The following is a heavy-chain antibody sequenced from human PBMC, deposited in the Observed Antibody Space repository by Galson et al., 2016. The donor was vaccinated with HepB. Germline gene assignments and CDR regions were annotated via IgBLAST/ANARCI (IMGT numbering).Heavy chain of an antibody. CDR3: TTDIDNYAFDF. CDR1: NFTFTNAW. D-gene: IGHD1-1*01. J-gene: IGHJ4*02. V-gene: IGHV3-15*01. Sequence: SLRLSCAASNFTFTNAWMSWVRQAPGKGLEWVGRIKSKTDGGTADYAAPVKGRFTISRDDSQNTLYLQMNSLKTEDTAVYYCTTDIDNYAFDFWGQGTLVTVSS. CDR2: IKSKTDGGTA.